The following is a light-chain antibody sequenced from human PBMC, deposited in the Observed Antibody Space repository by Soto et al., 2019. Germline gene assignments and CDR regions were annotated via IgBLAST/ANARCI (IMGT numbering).Light chain of an antibody. J-gene: IGKJ1*01. CDR3: LQYNGWPPLT. Sequence: VVMTQSPATLSVSPGERATLSCRASQSVSNYLAWYQHKPGQAPRLLIYFASTRAAGIPASISGSGSGTEFTLTISSLQSEDFGVYYCLQYNGWPPLTFGQGTKVEIK. CDR1: QSVSNY. V-gene: IGKV3-15*01. CDR2: FAS.